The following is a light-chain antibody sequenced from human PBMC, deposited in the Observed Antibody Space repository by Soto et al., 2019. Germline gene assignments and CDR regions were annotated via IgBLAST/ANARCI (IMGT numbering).Light chain of an antibody. J-gene: IGLJ3*02. CDR3: AAWDSGLSAVV. CDR2: DTD. V-gene: IGLV1-51*01. Sequence: HSVLTQPPSVSAAPGQKVAISCSGSTSNIGNNYVSWYQQLPEKAPKLLIYDTDKRPSGIPDRFSGSKSGTSATLGITGLQTGDEAEYYCAAWDSGLSAVVFGGGTKLTVL. CDR1: TSNIGNNY.